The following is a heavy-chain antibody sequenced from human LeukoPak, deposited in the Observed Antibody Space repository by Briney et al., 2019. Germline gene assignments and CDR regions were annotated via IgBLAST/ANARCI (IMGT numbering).Heavy chain of an antibody. J-gene: IGHJ4*03. CDR1: GGSFSRYY. D-gene: IGHD5-24*01. CDR3: ARGATISETGYFDF. V-gene: IGHV4-34*01. Sequence: SETLSLTCAVYGGSFSRYYWSWIRQSPGKGLEWIAEIDHRGDTNYNPSVKSRVTISVGTSKNRFSLKVRSLSAADTAVYYCARGATISETGYFDFWGQGTPVTVSS. CDR2: IDHRGDT.